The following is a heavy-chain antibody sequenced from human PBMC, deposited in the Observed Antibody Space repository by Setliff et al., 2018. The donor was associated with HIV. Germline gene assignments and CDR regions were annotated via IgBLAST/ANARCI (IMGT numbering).Heavy chain of an antibody. J-gene: IGHJ4*02. CDR3: ARRASKASLDY. V-gene: IGHV5-51*01. CDR1: GYSFTSYW. CDR2: IYPGDSDT. Sequence: PGESLKISCKGSGYSFTSYWIVWARQMPGKGLEWVGIIYPGDSDTRYSPSFQGRVTISADKSINTAYLQWSSLQASDTAMYYCARRASKASLDYWGQGTLVTVSS.